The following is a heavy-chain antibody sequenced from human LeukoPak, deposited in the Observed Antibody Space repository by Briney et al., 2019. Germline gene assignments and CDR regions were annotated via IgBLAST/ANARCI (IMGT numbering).Heavy chain of an antibody. Sequence: GGSLRLSCAASGFTFSSYAMSWVRQAPGKGLEWVSAISGSGGSTYYADSVKGRFTISRDNSKNTLYPQMNSLRAEDTAVYYCVKSGYDSPRLWLNWGQGTLVTVSS. CDR3: VKSGYDSPRLWLN. D-gene: IGHD5-12*01. V-gene: IGHV3-23*01. CDR2: ISGSGGST. J-gene: IGHJ4*02. CDR1: GFTFSSYA.